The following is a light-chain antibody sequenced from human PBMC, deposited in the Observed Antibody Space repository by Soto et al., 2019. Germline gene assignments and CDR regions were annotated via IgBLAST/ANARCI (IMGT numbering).Light chain of an antibody. J-gene: IGKJ1*01. CDR2: GAS. CDR1: QSLGTNF. V-gene: IGKV3-20*01. CDR3: QHYGGSPRT. Sequence: EIVLTQSPGTLSLSPGESGTLSCRASQSLGTNFLAWFQQKPGQAPRLLIYGASTRATSIPDRLSGSGSGTYYTLTITRLEPEDSAVDYYQHYGGSPRTFGQGPKVQIK.